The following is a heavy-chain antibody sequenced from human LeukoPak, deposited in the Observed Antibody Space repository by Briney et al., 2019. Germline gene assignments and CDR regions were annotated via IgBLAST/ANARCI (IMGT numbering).Heavy chain of an antibody. V-gene: IGHV3-23*01. CDR2: ISGSTGST. CDR1: GFTFSSYA. CDR3: AKNQPDYCSGASCFSNFDH. J-gene: IGHJ4*02. D-gene: IGHD2-15*01. Sequence: GGSLRLSCAASGFTFSSYAMSWVRQAPGMGLEWVSFISGSTGSTYHADSGKGRFTTSRDNSKNTLYLHMDSLGAEDTAVYYCAKNQPDYCSGASCFSNFDHWGQGTLVTVSS.